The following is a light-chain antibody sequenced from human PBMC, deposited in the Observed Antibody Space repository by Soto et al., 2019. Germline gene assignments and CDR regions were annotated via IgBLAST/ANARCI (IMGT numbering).Light chain of an antibody. CDR1: SSDVGGYNY. J-gene: IGLJ1*01. V-gene: IGLV2-11*01. CDR3: CSYAGSYTLYV. Sequence: QSVLTQPRSVSGSSGQSVTISCTGTSSDVGGYNYVSWYQQHPGTAPKLMIYDVSMRPSGVPDRFSGSKSGNTASLTISGLQAEDEADYYCCSYAGSYTLYVFGTGTKVTVL. CDR2: DVS.